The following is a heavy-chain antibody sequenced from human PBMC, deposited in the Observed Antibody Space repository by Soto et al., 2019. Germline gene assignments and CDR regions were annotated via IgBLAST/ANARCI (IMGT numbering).Heavy chain of an antibody. CDR3: ATTRRDSSGWSWGRFDP. V-gene: IGHV1-24*01. J-gene: IGHJ5*02. CDR1: GYTLTELS. D-gene: IGHD6-19*01. CDR2: FDPEDGET. Sequence: GASVKVSWKVSGYTLTELSMHWGRQAPGKRFEWMGGFDPEDGETIYAQKFQGRVTMTEDTSTDTAYMELSSLRSEDTAVYYCATTRRDSSGWSWGRFDPWGQGTLVSGSS.